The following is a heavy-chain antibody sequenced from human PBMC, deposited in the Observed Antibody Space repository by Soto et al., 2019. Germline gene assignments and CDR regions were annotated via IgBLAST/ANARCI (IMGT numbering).Heavy chain of an antibody. V-gene: IGHV1-69*06. Sequence: SVKVSCKASGGTFSSYAISWVRQAPGQGLEWMGGIIPIFGTANYAQKFQGRVTITADKSTSTAYMELSSLRSEDTAVYYCASPGWVSFGVVIKGPYYYYGMDVWGQGTTVTVSS. D-gene: IGHD3-3*01. CDR2: IIPIFGTA. CDR3: ASPGWVSFGVVIKGPYYYYGMDV. CDR1: GGTFSSYA. J-gene: IGHJ6*02.